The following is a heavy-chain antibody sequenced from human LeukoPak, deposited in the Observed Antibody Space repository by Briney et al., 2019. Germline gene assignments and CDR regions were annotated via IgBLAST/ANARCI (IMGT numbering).Heavy chain of an antibody. CDR3: ARVWLGYFDY. Sequence: GGSLRLSCAASGFTVSSNYMSWVRQAPGKGLESVSVIYSGGSTYYSDSVKGRFTISRDNSKNTLYLQMNSLRAEDTAVYYCARVWLGYFDYWGQGTLVTVSS. V-gene: IGHV3-53*01. J-gene: IGHJ4*02. CDR2: IYSGGST. D-gene: IGHD6-19*01. CDR1: GFTVSSNY.